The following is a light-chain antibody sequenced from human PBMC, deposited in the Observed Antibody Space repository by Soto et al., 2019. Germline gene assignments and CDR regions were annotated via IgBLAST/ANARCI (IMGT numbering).Light chain of an antibody. CDR3: QHYNSYSEA. CDR2: DVS. V-gene: IGKV1-5*01. J-gene: IGKJ1*01. CDR1: QSITAS. Sequence: GDSVTITCRASQSITASLAWYQQKAGEAPKLLIYDVSNLESGVPSRFSGSXXXTXXTXXINXLQPDDFATYYCQHYNSYSEAFGQGTKVDIK.